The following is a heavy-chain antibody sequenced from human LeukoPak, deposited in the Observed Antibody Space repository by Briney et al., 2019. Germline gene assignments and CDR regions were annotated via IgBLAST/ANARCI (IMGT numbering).Heavy chain of an antibody. D-gene: IGHD6-13*01. CDR1: GFTFSSYA. J-gene: IGHJ5*02. CDR3: ARDHIAAAGRNWFDP. Sequence: PGGSLRLSCAASGFTFSSYAMLWVRQAPGKGLEWVAVISYDGSNKYYADSVKGRFTISIDNSKNTLYLQMNSLRAEDTAVYSGARDHIAAAGRNWFDPWGQGTLVTVSS. V-gene: IGHV3-30*01. CDR2: ISYDGSNK.